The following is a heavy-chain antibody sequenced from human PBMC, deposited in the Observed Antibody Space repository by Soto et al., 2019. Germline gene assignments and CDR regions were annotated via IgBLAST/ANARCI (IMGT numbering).Heavy chain of an antibody. CDR2: ISYDGSNK. Sequence: PGGSLRLSCAASGFTFSSYAMHWVRQAPGKGLEWVAVISYDGSNKYYADSVKGRFTISRDNSKNTLYLQMNSLRAEDTAVYYCARDWGTVTHYYFDYWGQGTRGTGS. D-gene: IGHD4-17*01. V-gene: IGHV3-30-3*01. CDR3: ARDWGTVTHYYFDY. CDR1: GFTFSSYA. J-gene: IGHJ4*02.